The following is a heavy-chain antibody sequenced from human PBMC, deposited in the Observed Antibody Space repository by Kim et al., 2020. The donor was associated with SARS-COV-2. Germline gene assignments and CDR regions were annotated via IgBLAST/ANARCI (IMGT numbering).Heavy chain of an antibody. D-gene: IGHD3-10*01. CDR3: AKDNGGSYLEGYWFDP. CDR1: GFTFDDYA. CDR2: ISWNSGSI. J-gene: IGHJ5*02. V-gene: IGHV3-9*01. Sequence: GGSLRLSCAASGFTFDDYAMHWVRQAPGKGLEWVSGISWNSGSIGYADSVKGRFTISRDNAKNSLYLQMNSLRAEDTALYYCAKDNGGSYLEGYWFDPWGQGTLVPVSS.